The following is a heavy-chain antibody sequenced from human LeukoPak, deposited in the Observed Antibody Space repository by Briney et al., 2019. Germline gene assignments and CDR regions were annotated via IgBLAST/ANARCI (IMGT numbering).Heavy chain of an antibody. CDR1: GGSISSYY. Sequence: SETLSLTCTVSGGSISSYYWSWIRQPPGKGLEWIGYIYYSGSTNYNPSLKSRVTISVDTSKNQFSLKLSSVTAADTAVYYCARGDALGDAFDIWGQGTMVTVSS. CDR3: ARGDALGDAFDI. CDR2: IYYSGST. J-gene: IGHJ3*02. V-gene: IGHV4-59*01.